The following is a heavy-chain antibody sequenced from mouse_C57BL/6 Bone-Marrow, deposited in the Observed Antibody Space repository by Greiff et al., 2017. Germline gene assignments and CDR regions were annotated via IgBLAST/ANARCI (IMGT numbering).Heavy chain of an antibody. J-gene: IGHJ4*01. D-gene: IGHD2-4*01. Sequence: VQLHQSGAELVKPGASVKLSCKASGYTFTEYTIHWVKQRSGQGLEWIGWFYPGSGSIKYNEKFKDKATLTADKSSSTVYMELSRLTSEDSAVYCCARHPYYDYDLYYAMDYWGQGTSVTVSS. CDR2: FYPGSGSI. CDR1: GYTFTEYT. V-gene: IGHV1-62-2*01. CDR3: ARHPYYDYDLYYAMDY.